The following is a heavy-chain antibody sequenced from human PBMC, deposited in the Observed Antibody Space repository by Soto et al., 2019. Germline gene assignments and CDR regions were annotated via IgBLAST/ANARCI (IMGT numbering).Heavy chain of an antibody. D-gene: IGHD3-3*02. CDR1: GFSISHYW. CDR3: AKVGSLISSHT. Sequence: GGSLRLSCAASGFSISHYWMSWVRQAPGKGLVWVSRVKSDGTTTTYADFAKGRFIISRDNSKNTVYLQMNSLRAEDTAVYYCAKVGSLISSHTWGQGTLVTVSS. CDR2: VKSDGTTT. J-gene: IGHJ5*02. V-gene: IGHV3-74*03.